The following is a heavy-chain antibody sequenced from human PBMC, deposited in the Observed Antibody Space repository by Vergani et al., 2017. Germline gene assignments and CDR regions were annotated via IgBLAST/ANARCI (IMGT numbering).Heavy chain of an antibody. J-gene: IGHJ4*02. CDR3: VRDTVAWEGYGGRYVDY. D-gene: IGHD6-19*01. CDR2: ISGNTDDV. CDR1: GFPFRHYS. V-gene: IGHV3-21*01. Sequence: EVQMVESGGGLVKPGASLRLSCVASGFPFRHYSMNLVRQAPGKGLELGSSISGNTDDVYYADSVKGRFTISRDNAKNSLYLDMSSLRAEDTAVYYCVRDTVAWEGYGGRYVDYGGQGTLVTVSA.